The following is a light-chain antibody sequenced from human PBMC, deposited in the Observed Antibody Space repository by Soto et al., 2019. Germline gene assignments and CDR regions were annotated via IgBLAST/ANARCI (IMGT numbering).Light chain of an antibody. CDR3: QQYNTA. V-gene: IGKV1-5*01. CDR2: DAS. J-gene: IGKJ4*01. Sequence: DIQMTQSPSTLSASVGDRVTITCRASQSISSWLAWYKQKPGKAPKLLIYDASNLESGVPSRFSGSGSGTEFTLTISSLQPDDFATYYCQQYNTAFGGGTKVDI. CDR1: QSISSW.